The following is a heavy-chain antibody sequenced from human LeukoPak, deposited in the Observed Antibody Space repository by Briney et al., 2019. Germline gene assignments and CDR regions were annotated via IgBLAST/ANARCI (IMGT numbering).Heavy chain of an antibody. J-gene: IGHJ4*02. Sequence: GGSLRLSCAASGFTFSSYAVNWVRQAPGKGLEWVANIKQDGSEKYFVDSVKGRFTISRDNAKNSLYLQMNSLRAEDTAVYYCGRELWFGEAMGAPDYWGQGTLVTVSS. CDR2: IKQDGSEK. D-gene: IGHD3-10*01. CDR3: GRELWFGEAMGAPDY. CDR1: GFTFSSYA. V-gene: IGHV3-7*01.